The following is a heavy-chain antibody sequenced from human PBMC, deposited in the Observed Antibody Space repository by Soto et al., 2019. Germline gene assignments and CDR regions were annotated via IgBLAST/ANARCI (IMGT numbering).Heavy chain of an antibody. CDR2: IIPIFGTA. V-gene: IGHV1-69*13. CDR1: GGTFSSYA. Sequence: ASVKVSCKASGGTFSSYAISWVRQAPGQGLEWMGGIIPIFGTANYAQKFQGRVTITADESTSTAYMELSSLRSEDTAVYYCASPTSSGSYFDYWGQGTLVTVYS. CDR3: ASPTSSGSYFDY. J-gene: IGHJ4*02. D-gene: IGHD1-26*01.